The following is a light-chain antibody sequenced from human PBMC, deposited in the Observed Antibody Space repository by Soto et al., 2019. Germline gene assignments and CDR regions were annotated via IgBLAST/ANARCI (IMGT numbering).Light chain of an antibody. J-gene: IGKJ1*01. Sequence: ENVLTQSPGTLSLSPGERATLSCRASQRVSSSYLAWYLQKPGQAPRLLMYGASNRVTGIPDRFSGSGSGTDFTLTISRLEPEDFAVYYCQQYGSSPRTFGQGTKVEIK. V-gene: IGKV3-20*01. CDR2: GAS. CDR3: QQYGSSPRT. CDR1: QRVSSSY.